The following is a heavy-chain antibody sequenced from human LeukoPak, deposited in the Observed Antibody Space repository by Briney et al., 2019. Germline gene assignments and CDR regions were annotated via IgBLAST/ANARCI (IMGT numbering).Heavy chain of an antibody. CDR1: GYTFTGYW. CDR3: ARAAYGEVRGVIYQGHNWFDP. CDR2: ISPSGGST. Sequence: GASVKVSCKAFGYTFTGYWMHWVRQAPGQGPEWMGVISPSGGSTIYAQKFKGRVTLTRDMSTSTDYLELSSLRSEDTAVYYCARAAYGEVRGVIYQGHNWFDPWGQGTLVTVSS. V-gene: IGHV1-46*01. J-gene: IGHJ5*02. D-gene: IGHD3-10*01.